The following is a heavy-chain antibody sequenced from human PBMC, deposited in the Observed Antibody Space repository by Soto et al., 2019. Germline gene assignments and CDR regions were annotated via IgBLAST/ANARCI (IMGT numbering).Heavy chain of an antibody. J-gene: IGHJ6*02. V-gene: IGHV1-69*01. CDR3: ARVGGDDYVWGSYRSRDYYGMDV. Sequence: QVQLVQSGAEVKKPGSSVKVSCKASGGTFSSYAISWVRQAPGQGLEWMGGIIPIFGTANYAQKFQGRVTITADESTSTGYMELSSLRSEDRAVYYCARVGGDDYVWGSYRSRDYYGMDVWGQGTTVTVSS. CDR2: IIPIFGTA. D-gene: IGHD3-16*02. CDR1: GGTFSSYA.